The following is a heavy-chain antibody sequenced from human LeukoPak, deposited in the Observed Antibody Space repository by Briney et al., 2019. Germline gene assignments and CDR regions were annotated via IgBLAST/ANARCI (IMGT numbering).Heavy chain of an antibody. J-gene: IGHJ4*02. CDR3: AKSSGIQLWLHFDY. Sequence: GGSLRLSCAASGFTFSSYGMHWVRQAPGKRLEWVAVISYDGSNKYYADSVKGRFTISRDNSKNTLYLQMNSLRAVDTAVYYCAKSSGIQLWLHFDYWGQGTLVTVSS. V-gene: IGHV3-30*18. CDR2: ISYDGSNK. CDR1: GFTFSSYG. D-gene: IGHD5-18*01.